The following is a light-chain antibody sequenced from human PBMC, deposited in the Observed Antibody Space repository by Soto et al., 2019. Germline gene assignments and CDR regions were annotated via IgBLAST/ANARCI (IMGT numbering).Light chain of an antibody. CDR3: QQYGILPWT. CDR2: VAS. J-gene: IGKJ1*01. V-gene: IGKV3-20*01. CDR1: QSVSSSY. Sequence: EIVLTQSPGTLSLSPGERATLSCRASQSVSSSYLAWYQQKPGQAPRLLIYVASSRATGIAYRFSGSGSGMDFTNTMSRMDPDDVALYYFQQYGILPWTFVQGNKLQI.